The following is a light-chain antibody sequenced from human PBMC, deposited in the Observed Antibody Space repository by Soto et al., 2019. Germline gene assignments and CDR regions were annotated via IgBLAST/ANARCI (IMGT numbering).Light chain of an antibody. J-gene: IGKJ1*01. CDR2: GAS. V-gene: IGKV3-20*01. CDR1: QSFSSSF. CDR3: HQDGFSPLT. Sequence: EIVLTQSPGTLSLSPGERATLSCRASQSFSSSFLAWYQQKPGQAPRLLIYGASSRATGIPDRFSGSGSGTDFTLTISRLEPEDSAVYYCHQDGFSPLTFGQGTKVEIK.